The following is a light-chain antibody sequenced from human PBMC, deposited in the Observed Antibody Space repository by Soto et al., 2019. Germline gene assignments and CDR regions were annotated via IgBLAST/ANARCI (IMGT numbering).Light chain of an antibody. V-gene: IGLV4-69*01. Sequence: QLVLTQSPSASASLGASVKLTCTLSSGHSSYAIAWHQQQPEKGPRYLMKINSDGSHSKGDGIPDRFSGSSSGAERYLTISSLQSEDEADYYGQTWVSGIEVFGGGTKVTVL. CDR2: INSDGSH. J-gene: IGLJ2*01. CDR1: SGHSSYA. CDR3: QTWVSGIEV.